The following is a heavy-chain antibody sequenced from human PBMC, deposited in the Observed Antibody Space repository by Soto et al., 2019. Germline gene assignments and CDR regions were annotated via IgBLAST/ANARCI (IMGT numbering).Heavy chain of an antibody. CDR2: IKEDGSDK. J-gene: IGHJ4*02. Sequence: EVQLVESGGGLVQPGGSLRLSCTASGFSFSTHWMTWVRQAPGKGLEWVASIKEDGSDKYYVDAVKGRFTISRDNAEKSLYLQMNSLRAEDTAMYHCARYGGLIADWGQGTLVTVSS. CDR1: GFSFSTHW. D-gene: IGHD2-15*01. CDR3: ARYGGLIAD. V-gene: IGHV3-7*05.